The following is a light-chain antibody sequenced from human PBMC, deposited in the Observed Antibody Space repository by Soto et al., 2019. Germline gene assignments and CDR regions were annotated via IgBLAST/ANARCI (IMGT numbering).Light chain of an antibody. CDR1: QSISSW. V-gene: IGKV1-5*01. CDR2: DAS. Sequence: DIQMTQSPSTLSASVGDRVTITCRASQSISSWLAWYQQKPGKAPKLLIYDASSFESGVPSRFSGSGSGTEFTLTISSLQPDDFATYYCQQYNSYSTFGQGTTVDIK. CDR3: QQYNSYST. J-gene: IGKJ1*01.